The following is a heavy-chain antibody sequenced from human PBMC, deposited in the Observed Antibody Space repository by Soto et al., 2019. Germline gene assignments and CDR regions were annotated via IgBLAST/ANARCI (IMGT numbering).Heavy chain of an antibody. D-gene: IGHD1-7*01. CDR1: GGTFSSYA. V-gene: IGHV1-69*13. Sequence: SVKVSCKASGGTFSSYAISWLRQAPGQGLEWMGGIIPIFGTANYAQKFQGRVTITADESTSTAYMELSSLRSEDTAVYYCARDLNYHTAPTYFQHWGQGTLVTVSS. J-gene: IGHJ1*01. CDR3: ARDLNYHTAPTYFQH. CDR2: IIPIFGTA.